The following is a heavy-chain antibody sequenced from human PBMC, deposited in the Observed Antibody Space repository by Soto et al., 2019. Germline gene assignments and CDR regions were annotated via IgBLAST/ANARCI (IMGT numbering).Heavy chain of an antibody. D-gene: IGHD3-10*01. CDR2: ISDDGSNK. J-gene: IGHJ4*02. CDR3: GGGYYFGDY. V-gene: IGHV3-30*03. Sequence: QVQLVESGGGVVQPGRSLRLSCAASGFTFSSYGMHWVRQAPGKGLEGVATISDDGSNKYYADSVKGRFTISRDNSKNTLYVQMNNLRADDTAVYYCGGGYYFGDYWGQGTLVTVSS. CDR1: GFTFSSYG.